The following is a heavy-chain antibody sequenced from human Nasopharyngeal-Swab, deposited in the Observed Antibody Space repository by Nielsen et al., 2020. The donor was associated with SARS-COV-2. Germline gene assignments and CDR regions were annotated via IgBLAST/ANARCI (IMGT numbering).Heavy chain of an antibody. CDR2: INHSGST. Sequence: GSLRLSCAVYGWSFSGYYWSWIRQPPGKGLEWIGEINHSGSTNYNPSLKSRVTTSVDPSKNQFSLKLHSVTAADTAVYYCARVLVSLTGDLDSWGRGTPVTVSS. CDR3: ARVLVSLTGDLDS. V-gene: IGHV4-34*01. D-gene: IGHD3-10*01. J-gene: IGHJ4*02. CDR1: GWSFSGYY.